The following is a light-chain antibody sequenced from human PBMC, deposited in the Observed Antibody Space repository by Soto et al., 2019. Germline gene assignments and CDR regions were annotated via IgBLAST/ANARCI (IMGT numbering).Light chain of an antibody. J-gene: IGKJ1*01. CDR2: KAS. CDR1: QSLSTW. CDR3: QQYYSYSRT. V-gene: IGKV1-5*03. Sequence: DIQMTQSPSALSASVGDRVNITCRANQSLSTWLAWYQQKPGKAPNLLIYKASSLHSGVPSRFSGSGSGTEFTLTISSLQPDDFATYYCQQYYSYSRTFGQGTKVENK.